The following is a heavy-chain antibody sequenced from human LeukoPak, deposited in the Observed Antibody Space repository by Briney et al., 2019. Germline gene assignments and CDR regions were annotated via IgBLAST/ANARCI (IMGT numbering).Heavy chain of an antibody. D-gene: IGHD2-2*02. Sequence: GASVKVSCKASGYTFTSYGISWVRQAPGQGLEWMGWISAYNGNTNYAQKLQGRVTMTTDTSTSTAYMELRSLRSDDTAVYYCARVQGHIVVVPAVIGGFEYWGQGTLVTVSS. V-gene: IGHV1-18*01. J-gene: IGHJ4*02. CDR1: GYTFTSYG. CDR2: ISAYNGNT. CDR3: ARVQGHIVVVPAVIGGFEY.